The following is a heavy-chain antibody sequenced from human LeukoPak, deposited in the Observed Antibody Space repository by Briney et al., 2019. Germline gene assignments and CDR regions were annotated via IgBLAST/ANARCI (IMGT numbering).Heavy chain of an antibody. CDR3: TRGGIGAAGPVGY. CDR1: GGSISRYY. V-gene: IGHV4-59*01. J-gene: IGHJ4*02. D-gene: IGHD6-13*01. CDR2: IYYSGST. Sequence: ASETLSLTCTVSGGSISRYYWSWIRQPPGKRLEWIGYIYYSGSTNYNPSLKSRVTISVDTSKNQFSLKLSSVTAADTAVYYCTRGGIGAAGPVGYWGQGTPVTVSS.